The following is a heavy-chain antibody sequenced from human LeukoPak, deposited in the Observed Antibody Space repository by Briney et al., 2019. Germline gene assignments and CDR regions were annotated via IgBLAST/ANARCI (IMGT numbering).Heavy chain of an antibody. V-gene: IGHV4-30-2*01. CDR2: IYHSGST. Sequence: SETLSLTCAVSGGSISSGGYSWSWIRQPPGKGLEWIGYIYHSGSTYYNPSLKSRVTISVDRSKNQFSLKLSSVTAADMAVYYCARGPGYSSSWYDYWGQGTLVTVSS. CDR3: ARGPGYSSSWYDY. J-gene: IGHJ4*02. CDR1: GGSISSGGYS. D-gene: IGHD6-13*01.